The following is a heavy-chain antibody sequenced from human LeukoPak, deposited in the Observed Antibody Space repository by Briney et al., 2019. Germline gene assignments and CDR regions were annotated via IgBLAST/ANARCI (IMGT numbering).Heavy chain of an antibody. CDR2: ISYDGSNK. CDR3: ATEKIAAAAIFDH. V-gene: IGHV3-30-3*01. CDR1: GFTFSSYA. D-gene: IGHD6-13*01. Sequence: PGGSLRLSCAASGFTFSSYAMHWVRQAPGKGLEWVAVISYDGSNKYYADSVKGRFTISRDNSKNMVYLQMNNLRADDTAVYYCATEKIAAAAIFDHWGHGTLVTVSS. J-gene: IGHJ4*01.